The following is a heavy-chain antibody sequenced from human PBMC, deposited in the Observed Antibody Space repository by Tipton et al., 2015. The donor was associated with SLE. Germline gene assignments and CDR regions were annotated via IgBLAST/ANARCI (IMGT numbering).Heavy chain of an antibody. J-gene: IGHJ4*02. D-gene: IGHD6-13*01. CDR2: ISSSSSYT. CDR1: GFTFSDYY. Sequence: GSLRLSCAASGFTFSDYYMSWIRQAPGKGLEWVSYISSSSSYTNYADSVKGRFTISRDNAKNSLYLQMNSLRAEDTAVYYCARDRAAGTSDYWGQGTLVTVS. V-gene: IGHV3-11*05. CDR3: ARDRAAGTSDY.